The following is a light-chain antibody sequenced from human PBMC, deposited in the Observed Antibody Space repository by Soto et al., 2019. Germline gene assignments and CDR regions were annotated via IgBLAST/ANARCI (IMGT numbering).Light chain of an antibody. J-gene: IGLJ2*01. Sequence: QSVLTQPPSVSGSPGQSVTISCTGTSSDIGSYNRVSWYQQPPGTAPKLMIYEVSYRPSGVPDRFSGSKSGNTASLTISGLQAEDEADYYCSSFTSNSTGVFGGGTKLTVL. CDR1: SSDIGSYNR. CDR2: EVS. CDR3: SSFTSNSTGV. V-gene: IGLV2-18*02.